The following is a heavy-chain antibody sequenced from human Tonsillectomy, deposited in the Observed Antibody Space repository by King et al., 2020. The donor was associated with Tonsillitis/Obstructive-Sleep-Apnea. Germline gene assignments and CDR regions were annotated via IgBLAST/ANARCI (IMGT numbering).Heavy chain of an antibody. J-gene: IGHJ4*02. CDR2: ISGSGGST. V-gene: IGHV3-23*04. CDR3: AKGDVTEYDFWSGFDY. D-gene: IGHD3-3*01. CDR1: GFTFSSYA. Sequence: LQLVESGGGLVQPGGSLRLSCAASGFTFSSYAMSWVRQAPGKGLEWVSAISGSGGSTYYADSVKGRFTISRDNSKNTLYLQMNSLRAEDTAIYYCAKGDVTEYDFWSGFDYWGQGTLVTVSS.